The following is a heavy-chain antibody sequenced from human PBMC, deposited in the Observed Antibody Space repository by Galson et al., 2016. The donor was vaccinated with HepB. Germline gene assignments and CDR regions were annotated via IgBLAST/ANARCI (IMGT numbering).Heavy chain of an antibody. CDR2: ISSSSSYS. CDR3: ARIDSSDCYPDDY. V-gene: IGHV3-11*06. Sequence: SLRLSCAASGFTFSDYYMSWIRQAPGKGLEWVSSISSSSSYSNYADSVKGRFTISSDNAKNSLYLQMNGLAVEDTAVYYCARIDSSDCYPDDYWGQGTLVTVSS. J-gene: IGHJ4*02. D-gene: IGHD6-19*01. CDR1: GFTFSDYY.